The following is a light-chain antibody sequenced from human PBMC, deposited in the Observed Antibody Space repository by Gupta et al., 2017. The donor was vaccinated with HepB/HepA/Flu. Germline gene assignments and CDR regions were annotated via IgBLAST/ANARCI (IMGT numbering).Light chain of an antibody. CDR3: AAWDDSLNGYWV. CDR2: SNG. Sequence: QSVLIQPPSASGTPGQRVTISCSGSSSNIGTNTVHWYRQLPGTAPQLLIYSNGHRPSGVPDRFSGSKSGTSASLAISGLQSEEEADYHCAAWDDSLNGYWVFGGGTKLTVL. J-gene: IGLJ3*02. V-gene: IGLV1-44*01. CDR1: SSNIGTNT.